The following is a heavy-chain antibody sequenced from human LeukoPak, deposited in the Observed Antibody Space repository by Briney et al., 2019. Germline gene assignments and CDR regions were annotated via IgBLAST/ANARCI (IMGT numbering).Heavy chain of an antibody. Sequence: PGGSLRRSCAASGFTFSDYGMHWVRQAPGKGLEWVAVIWFDGSNKYYADSVEGRFTVSRDNSKYTLNLQMDSLRAEDTAVYYCARDLGITADGNYVDYGGQGTLVTVSS. CDR2: IWFDGSNK. D-gene: IGHD6-13*01. CDR1: GFTFSDYG. CDR3: ARDLGITADGNYVDY. J-gene: IGHJ4*02. V-gene: IGHV3-33*01.